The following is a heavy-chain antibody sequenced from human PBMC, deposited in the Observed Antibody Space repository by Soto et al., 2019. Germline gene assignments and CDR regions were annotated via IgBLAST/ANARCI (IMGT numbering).Heavy chain of an antibody. Sequence: GGSLRLSCASSVFTFSSYAMHCVRQSPGKWLEWVAVISYDGSNKYYADSVKGRFTISRDNSKNTLYLQMNSLRAEDTAVYYCARTVKSSIAPRGYYYYGMEVWGQGTTVSVSS. CDR1: VFTFSSYA. D-gene: IGHD6-6*01. CDR3: ARTVKSSIAPRGYYYYGMEV. V-gene: IGHV3-30-3*01. CDR2: ISYDGSNK. J-gene: IGHJ6*01.